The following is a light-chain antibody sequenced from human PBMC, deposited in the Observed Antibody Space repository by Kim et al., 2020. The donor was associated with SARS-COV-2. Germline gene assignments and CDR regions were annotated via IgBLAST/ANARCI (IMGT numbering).Light chain of an antibody. Sequence: PAETATLPVRARQSVRINFAWSRQKPGQAPGLLIYGASTRATGIPARFSGSGSGTEFTLTISSLQSEDFAVYYCQQYNNWPPGFTFGPGTKVDIK. CDR3: QQYNNWPPGFT. J-gene: IGKJ3*01. CDR1: QSVRIN. CDR2: GAS. V-gene: IGKV3-15*01.